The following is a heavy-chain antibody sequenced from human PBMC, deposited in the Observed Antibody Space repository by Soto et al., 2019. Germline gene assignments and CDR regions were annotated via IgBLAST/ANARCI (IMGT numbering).Heavy chain of an antibody. CDR1: GFSLRTSGMC. V-gene: IGHV2-70*11. Sequence: SGPTLVNPAQTLTLTCTFSGFSLRTSGMCVSGISQPPGKALEWLARIYWDDDKYSTTSLKTRRTISKDTSKNQVVLTMTNMDPVATATYYCARIRSMGVYGMDVWGHGTTVT. CDR3: ARIRSMGVYGMDV. D-gene: IGHD1-26*01. CDR2: IYWDDDK. J-gene: IGHJ6*02.